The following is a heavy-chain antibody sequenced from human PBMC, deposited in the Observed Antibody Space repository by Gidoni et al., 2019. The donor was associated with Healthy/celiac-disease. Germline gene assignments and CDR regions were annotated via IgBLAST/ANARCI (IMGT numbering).Heavy chain of an antibody. CDR2: INPSCGST. CDR1: GYTFTRYY. D-gene: IGHD2-15*01. V-gene: IGHV1-46*01. Sequence: QVQLVQSGAEVKKPGASVKVSCKASGYTFTRYYMHWVRQAPGQGLEWMGIINPSCGSTSYAQKFQGRVTMTRDTSTSTVYMELSSLRSEDTAVYYCARGSVVVAAKWKYGMDVWGQGTTVTVSS. CDR3: ARGSVVVAAKWKYGMDV. J-gene: IGHJ6*02.